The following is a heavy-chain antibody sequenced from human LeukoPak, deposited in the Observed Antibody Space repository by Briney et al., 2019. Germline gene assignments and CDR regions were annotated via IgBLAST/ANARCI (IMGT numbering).Heavy chain of an antibody. CDR2: IYYSGSA. CDR3: AREGVILTGFMKAYYFDY. D-gene: IGHD3-9*01. J-gene: IGHJ4*02. V-gene: IGHV4-39*07. Sequence: PSETLSLTCTVSGGSINSRGYYWGWIRQPPGKGLEWIGSIYYSGSAYYNPSLKSRLTTSIDTSKNQFSLRLSSVTAADTAVYYCAREGVILTGFMKAYYFDYWGQGTLVTVSS. CDR1: GGSINSRGYY.